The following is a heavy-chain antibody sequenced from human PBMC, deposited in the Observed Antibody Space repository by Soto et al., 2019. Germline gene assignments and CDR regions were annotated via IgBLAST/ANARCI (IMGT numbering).Heavy chain of an antibody. J-gene: IGHJ4*01. CDR3: ARGVRVNYIWGSYRDYVDY. V-gene: IGHV1-69*02. CDR2: IIPILGIA. CDR1: GGTFSSYT. D-gene: IGHD3-16*02. Sequence: GASVQVSCKASGGTFSSYTISWVRQAPGQGLEWMGRIIPILGIANYAQKFQGRVTITADKSTSTAYMELSSLRSEDTAVYYCARGVRVNYIWGSYRDYVDYWGHGTVVTVSS.